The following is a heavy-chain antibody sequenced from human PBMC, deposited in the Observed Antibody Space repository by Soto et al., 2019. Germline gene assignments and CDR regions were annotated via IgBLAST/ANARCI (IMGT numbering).Heavy chain of an antibody. CDR3: AMISGYYYFDY. CDR1: GFTFSRYA. J-gene: IGHJ4*02. Sequence: EVQLLESRGGLVQPGGSLRLSCAASGFTFSRYAMSWVRQAPGKGLEWVSGISGSGGSTNYADSVKGRVTISRDNSKNTLYLQMNSLRAEDTAVYYCAMISGYYYFDYWGQGTLVTVSS. D-gene: IGHD3-22*01. CDR2: ISGSGGST. V-gene: IGHV3-23*01.